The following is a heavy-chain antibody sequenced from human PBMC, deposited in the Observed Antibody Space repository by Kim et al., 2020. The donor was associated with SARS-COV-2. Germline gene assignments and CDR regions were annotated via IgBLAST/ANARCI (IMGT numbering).Heavy chain of an antibody. D-gene: IGHD3-16*01. CDR3: AAEGGATSPAFDA. J-gene: IGHJ5*02. Sequence: SETLSLTCTVSGGSISSSSYYWGWIRQPPGKGLEWIGSIYYSGSTYYNPSLKSRVTISVDTSKNQFSLKLSSVTAADTAVYYCAAEGGATSPAFDAWGQGTLVTVSS. V-gene: IGHV4-39*01. CDR1: GGSISSSSYY. CDR2: IYYSGST.